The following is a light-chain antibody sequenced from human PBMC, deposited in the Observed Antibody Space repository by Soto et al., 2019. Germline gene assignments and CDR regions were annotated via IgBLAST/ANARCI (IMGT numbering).Light chain of an antibody. CDR1: SSDVGGYNY. J-gene: IGLJ1*01. Sequence: QSALTQPASLSGSPGQSITISCSGTSSDVGGYNYVSWYQQHTGKAPKLMIYEVSKQPSGISDRFSGSKSGNTASLTISGLQAEDEADYYCISYTSGSTLYVFGTGTKLTVL. CDR2: EVS. CDR3: ISYTSGSTLYV. V-gene: IGLV2-14*01.